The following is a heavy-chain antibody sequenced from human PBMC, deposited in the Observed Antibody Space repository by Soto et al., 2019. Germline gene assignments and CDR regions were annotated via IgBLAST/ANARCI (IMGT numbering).Heavy chain of an antibody. CDR1: GFSFSSYG. D-gene: IGHD3-10*01. V-gene: IGHV3-30*18. Sequence: PGGSLRLSCAASGFSFSSYGMHWVRQTPGKGLEWVAGISYDGSNKYYADSVKGRFTISRDNSKNTLYLQMNSLRAEDTAVYYCAKGPHYYGSGSQYGMDVWGQGTTVTVSS. CDR2: ISYDGSNK. J-gene: IGHJ6*02. CDR3: AKGPHYYGSGSQYGMDV.